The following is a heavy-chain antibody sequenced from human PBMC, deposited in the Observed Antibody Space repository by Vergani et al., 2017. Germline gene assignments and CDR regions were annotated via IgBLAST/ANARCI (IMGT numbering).Heavy chain of an antibody. CDR1: GFTFSSYS. CDR2: ISSSSSYI. CDR3: ASMAGVYQLLHSERFDAFDI. Sequence: EVQMLESGGGLVKPGGSLRLSCAASGFTFSSYSMNWVRQAPGKGLEWVSSISSSSSYIYYADSVKGRFTISRDNAKNSQYLQMNSLRAEDTTVYYCASMAGVYQLLHSERFDAFDIWGQGTMVTASS. D-gene: IGHD2-2*01. V-gene: IGHV3-21*01. J-gene: IGHJ3*02.